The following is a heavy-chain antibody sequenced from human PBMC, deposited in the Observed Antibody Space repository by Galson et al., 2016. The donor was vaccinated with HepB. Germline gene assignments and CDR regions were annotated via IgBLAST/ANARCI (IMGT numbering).Heavy chain of an antibody. D-gene: IGHD3-16*01. V-gene: IGHV3-13*01. CDR2: MGTAGET. CDR3: GRDRGSLGGLWFDP. CDR1: GFNFDSYD. J-gene: IGHJ5*02. Sequence: SLRLSCAASGFNFDSYDMHWVRQVTGGGLEWVSSMGTAGETFYSDSAVGRFIISRDNANDSLYLQMDNLTEGDTAVYYCGRDRGSLGGLWFDPRGQGTLVIVSS.